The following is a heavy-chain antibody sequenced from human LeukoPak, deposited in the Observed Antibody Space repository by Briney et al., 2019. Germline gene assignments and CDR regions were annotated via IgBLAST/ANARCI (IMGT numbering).Heavy chain of an antibody. J-gene: IGHJ4*02. Sequence: GRSLRLSCAAAGFTFSSYFMSWVRQTPGKGLEWVSAISGSGGSTYYADSVKGRFTISRDNSKNTLYLQMNSLRAEDTAVYYCAKGDIVVVPAALEFDYWGQGTLVTVSS. D-gene: IGHD2-2*01. CDR2: ISGSGGST. V-gene: IGHV3-23*01. CDR3: AKGDIVVVPAALEFDY. CDR1: GFTFSSYF.